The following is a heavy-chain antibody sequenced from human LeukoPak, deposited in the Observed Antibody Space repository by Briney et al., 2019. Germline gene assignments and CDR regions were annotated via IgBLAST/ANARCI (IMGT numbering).Heavy chain of an antibody. Sequence: HGGSLRLSCAASGFTFSSYGMHWVRQAPGKGLEWVAFIRYDGSNKYYADSVKGRLTISRDNSKNTLYLQMNSLRAEDTAVYYCAKGIAAAGHETFDYWGQGTLVTVSS. J-gene: IGHJ4*02. D-gene: IGHD6-13*01. CDR3: AKGIAAAGHETFDY. CDR1: GFTFSSYG. CDR2: IRYDGSNK. V-gene: IGHV3-30*02.